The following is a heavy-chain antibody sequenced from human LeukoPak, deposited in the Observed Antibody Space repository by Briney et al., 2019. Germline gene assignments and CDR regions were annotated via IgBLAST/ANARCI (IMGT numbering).Heavy chain of an antibody. CDR3: ARAQSYGSGSGPDY. CDR2: IYHSGST. CDR1: GASISSSNW. D-gene: IGHD3-10*01. J-gene: IGHJ4*02. V-gene: IGHV4-4*02. Sequence: SGTLSLTCAVSGASISSSNWWSWVRQPPGKGLEWIGKIYHSGSTNYNPSLKSRVTISIDKSKNQFSLKLSSVTAADTAVYYCARAQSYGSGSGPDYWGQGTLVTVSS.